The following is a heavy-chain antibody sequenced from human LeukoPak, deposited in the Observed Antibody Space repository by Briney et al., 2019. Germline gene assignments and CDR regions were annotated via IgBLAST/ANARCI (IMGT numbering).Heavy chain of an antibody. CDR2: IIPILGIA. Sequence: GASVKVSCKASVGTFSSYAISWVRQAPGQGLEWVGRIIPILGIANNAQKFQGRVTITADKSTSTAYMELSSLRSEDTAVYYCARMARGGYSYGYGFDYWGQGTLVTVSS. CDR1: VGTFSSYA. J-gene: IGHJ4*02. D-gene: IGHD5-18*01. CDR3: ARMARGGYSYGYGFDY. V-gene: IGHV1-69*04.